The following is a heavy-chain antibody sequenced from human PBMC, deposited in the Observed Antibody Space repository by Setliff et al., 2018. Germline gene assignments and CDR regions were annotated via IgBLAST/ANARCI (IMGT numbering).Heavy chain of an antibody. V-gene: IGHV5-51*01. J-gene: IGHJ3*02. CDR2: IYPGDSDA. CDR1: GYSFTSYR. CDR3: ARDRGFCSSTSCYPAFDI. Sequence: GASLKISCKGSGYSFTSYRIGWVRQMPGKGLEWMGIIYPGDSDARYSPSFQGQVIISADKSITTAYLQWSSLKASDTAMYYCARDRGFCSSTSCYPAFDIWGQGTMVTVSS. D-gene: IGHD2-2*01.